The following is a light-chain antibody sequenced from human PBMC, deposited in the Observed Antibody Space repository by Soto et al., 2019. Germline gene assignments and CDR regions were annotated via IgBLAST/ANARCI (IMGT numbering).Light chain of an antibody. CDR3: ATWDDSLSGVV. J-gene: IGLJ2*01. CDR2: NNN. CDR1: SSNLGSNY. V-gene: IGLV1-47*02. Sequence: QPVLTQPPSASGTPGQRITLSCSGSSSNLGSNYVFWYQQLPGAAPKLLIYNNNQRPSGVPDRFSGSKSGTAASLAISGLRSEDEADYYCATWDDSLSGVVFGGGTKVTVL.